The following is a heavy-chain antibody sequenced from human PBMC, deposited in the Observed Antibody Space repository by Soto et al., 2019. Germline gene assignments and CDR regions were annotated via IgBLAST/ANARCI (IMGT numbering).Heavy chain of an antibody. V-gene: IGHV1-69*01. CDR2: IIPIFGTA. CDR3: ARDLASGPTSFRIWFAP. CDR1: GGTFSSYA. Sequence: QVQLVQSGAEVKKPGSSVKVSCKASGGTFSSYAISWVRQAPGQGLEWMGGIIPIFGTANYAQKFQGRVTITADESTSTAYMELSSLRSEDTAVYYWARDLASGPTSFRIWFAPWGQGTLVTVSS. J-gene: IGHJ5*02. D-gene: IGHD1-7*01.